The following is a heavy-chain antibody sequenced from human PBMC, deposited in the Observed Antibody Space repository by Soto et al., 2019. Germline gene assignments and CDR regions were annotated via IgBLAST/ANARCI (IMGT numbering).Heavy chain of an antibody. CDR3: ARAYSDAFDI. J-gene: IGHJ3*02. D-gene: IGHD2-15*01. CDR2: ISSSGTGI. CDR1: GFTFSDYY. V-gene: IGHV3-11*01. Sequence: ESGGGLVKPGGSLRLSCAASGFTFSDYYMSWIRQAPGKGLEWVSYISSSGTGIYYPDSVKGRFTISRDNGKNSLYLQMSSLRAEDTAVYYCARAYSDAFDIWGQGTMVTVSS.